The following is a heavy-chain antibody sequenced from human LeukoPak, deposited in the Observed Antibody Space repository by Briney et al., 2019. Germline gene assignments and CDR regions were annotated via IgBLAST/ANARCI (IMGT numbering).Heavy chain of an antibody. D-gene: IGHD3-22*01. V-gene: IGHV4-39*07. Sequence: SSETLSLTCTVSGGSISSSSYYWGWIRQPPGKGLEWIGSIYYSGSTYYNPSLKSRVTISVDTSKNQFSLKLSSVTAADTAVYYCARDYYDSSGYPFFDYWGQGTLVTVSS. CDR1: GGSISSSSYY. CDR2: IYYSGST. J-gene: IGHJ4*02. CDR3: ARDYYDSSGYPFFDY.